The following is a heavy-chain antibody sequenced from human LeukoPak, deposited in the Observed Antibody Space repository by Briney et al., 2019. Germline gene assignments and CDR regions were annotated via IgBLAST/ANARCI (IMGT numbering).Heavy chain of an antibody. CDR1: GLSLSLYG. CDR3: VKDCGTDCHTDLSTYFDH. V-gene: IGHV3-30*18. D-gene: IGHD2-21*02. J-gene: IGHJ4*02. Sequence: PGGSLRLSCAASGLSLSLYGVHWVRQAPNKRLEWVTMVTPEGNNKFSADSVKGRFSFSRDISKNTLYLQMHNLRPDDTAVYYCVKDCGTDCHTDLSTYFDHWGQGTLVAVSS. CDR2: VTPEGNNK.